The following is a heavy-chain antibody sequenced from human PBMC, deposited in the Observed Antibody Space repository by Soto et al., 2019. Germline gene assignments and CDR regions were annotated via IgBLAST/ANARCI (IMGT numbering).Heavy chain of an antibody. CDR2: ISAGGDTT. J-gene: IGHJ6*02. CDR3: AKDRPSNWNVGDKYGMDV. V-gene: IGHV3-23*01. D-gene: IGHD1-1*01. CDR1: GFTFNNYA. Sequence: PGGSLRLSCAVSGFTFNNYAMTWVRQAPGKGLQWVSTISAGGDTTYFADSVKGRVTVSRDNSKNTVYLQMNSLRAEDTAIYYCAKDRPSNWNVGDKYGMDVWGQGTSVTVSS.